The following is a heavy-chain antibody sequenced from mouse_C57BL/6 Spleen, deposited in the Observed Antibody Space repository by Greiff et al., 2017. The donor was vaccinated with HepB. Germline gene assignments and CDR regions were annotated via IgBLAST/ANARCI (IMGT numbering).Heavy chain of an antibody. D-gene: IGHD4-1*01. CDR1: GYAFSSSW. CDR2: IYPGDGDT. Sequence: QVQLKESGPELVKPGASVKISCKASGYAFSSSWMNWVKQRPGKGLEWIGRIYPGDGDTNYNGKFKGKATLTADKSSSTAYMQLSSLTSEDSAVYFCARTDSSNWDWYFDVWGTGTTVTVSS. CDR3: ARTDSSNWDWYFDV. J-gene: IGHJ1*03. V-gene: IGHV1-82*01.